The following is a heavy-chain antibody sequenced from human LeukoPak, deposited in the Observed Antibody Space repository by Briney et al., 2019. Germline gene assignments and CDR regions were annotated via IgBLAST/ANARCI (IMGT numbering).Heavy chain of an antibody. J-gene: IGHJ6*03. CDR1: GDSISSHY. D-gene: IGHD3-10*01. CDR3: ARELIWLGRSPDNYMVV. V-gene: IGHV4-59*11. CDR2: VYQSGST. Sequence: SETLSLTCTVSGDSISSHYWSWIRQPPGKRLEWIGYVYQSGSTNYNPSLNGRVTISVDTSKNQFSLNLSSVTAADTAVYYCARELIWLGRSPDNYMVVWGKGTTVTVSS.